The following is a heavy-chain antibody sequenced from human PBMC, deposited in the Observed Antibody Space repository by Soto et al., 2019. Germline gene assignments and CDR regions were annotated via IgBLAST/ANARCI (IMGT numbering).Heavy chain of an antibody. J-gene: IGHJ6*02. V-gene: IGHV3-15*01. CDR1: GFTFSSYS. D-gene: IGHD4-17*01. CDR2: IKSKTDGGTT. Sequence: PGGSLRLSCAASGFTFSSYSMNWVRQAPGKGLEWVGRIKSKTDGGTTDYAAPVKGRFTISRDDSKNTLYLQMNSLKTEDTAVYYCTTGTDYGEYYYYYGMDVWGQGTTVTVSS. CDR3: TTGTDYGEYYYYYGMDV.